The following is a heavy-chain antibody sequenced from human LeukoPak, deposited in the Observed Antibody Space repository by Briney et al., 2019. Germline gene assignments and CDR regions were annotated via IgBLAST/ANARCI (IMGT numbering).Heavy chain of an antibody. CDR1: GFTFS. CDR3: AKDGNWASVS. J-gene: IGHJ5*02. D-gene: IGHD7-27*01. CDR2: IRHDGTDQ. V-gene: IGHV3-30*02. Sequence: GGSLRLSCVGSGFTFSVHWVRQVPGKGLEWLTFIRHDGTDQHYADSVRGRFTISRDNSKNTVYLQMNSLRPADTALYYCAKDGNWASVSWGQGTLVTVSS.